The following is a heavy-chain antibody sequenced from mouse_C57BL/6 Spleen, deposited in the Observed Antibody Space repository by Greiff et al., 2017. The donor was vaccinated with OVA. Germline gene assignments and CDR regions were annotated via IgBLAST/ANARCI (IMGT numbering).Heavy chain of an antibody. V-gene: IGHV1-80*01. CDR1: GYAFSSYW. CDR3: ARSGGNYPWFAY. CDR2: IYPGDGDT. J-gene: IGHJ3*01. D-gene: IGHD2-1*01. Sequence: LVESGAELVKPGASVKISCKASGYAFSSYWMNWVKQRPGKGLEWIGQIYPGDGDTNYNGKFKGKATLTADKSSSTAYMQLSSLTSEDSAVYFCARSGGNYPWFAYWGQGTLVTVSA.